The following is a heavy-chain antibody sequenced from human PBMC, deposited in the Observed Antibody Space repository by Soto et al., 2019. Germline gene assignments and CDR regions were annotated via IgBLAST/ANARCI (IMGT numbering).Heavy chain of an antibody. CDR2: INPNSGGT. V-gene: IGHV1-2*04. CDR1: GYTFTGYY. D-gene: IGHD3-10*01. J-gene: IGHJ4*02. CDR3: AGFRGPSAFDY. Sequence: GASVKVSCKASGYTFTGYYMHWVRQAPGQGLEWMGWINPNSGGTNYAQKFQGWVTMTRDTSISTAYMEQSRLRSDDTAVYYCAGFRGPSAFDYGGQETLVTVSS.